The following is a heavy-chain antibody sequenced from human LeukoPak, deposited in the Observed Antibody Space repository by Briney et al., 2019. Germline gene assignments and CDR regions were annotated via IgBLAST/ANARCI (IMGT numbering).Heavy chain of an antibody. J-gene: IGHJ4*02. CDR3: ATRGSDFWSGFDH. CDR1: GSSLYDLP. CDR2: FDPENAEI. Sequence: GASVKVSCKLSGSSLYDLPIQWVRQAGTKGLEWMAGFDPENAEIVYAQKFQGRVTMTEDTSTDTAYLELTSLTSDDTALYYCATRGSDFWSGFDHWGQGTQVTVSS. D-gene: IGHD3-3*01. V-gene: IGHV1-24*01.